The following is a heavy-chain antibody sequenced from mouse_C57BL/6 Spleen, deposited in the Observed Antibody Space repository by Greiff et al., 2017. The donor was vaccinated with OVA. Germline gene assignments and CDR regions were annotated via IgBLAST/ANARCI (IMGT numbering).Heavy chain of an antibody. D-gene: IGHD1-1*01. V-gene: IGHV1-53*01. J-gene: IGHJ1*03. Sequence: VQLQQPGTELVKPGASVKLSCKASGYTFTSYWMHWVKQRPGQGLEWIGNINPSNGGTNYNEKFKSKATLTVDKSSSTAYMRLSSLTSEDSAVYYCARSRYYYGSSYAYWYFDVWGTGTTVTVSS. CDR2: INPSNGGT. CDR3: ARSRYYYGSSYAYWYFDV. CDR1: GYTFTSYW.